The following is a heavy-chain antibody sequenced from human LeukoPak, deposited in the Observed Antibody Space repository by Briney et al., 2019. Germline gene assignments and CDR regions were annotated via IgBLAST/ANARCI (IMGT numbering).Heavy chain of an antibody. CDR2: IYPGNSDT. V-gene: IGHV5-51*01. CDR1: GYSFTSYW. D-gene: IGHD4-17*01. J-gene: IGHJ4*02. Sequence: GESLKISCKGSGYSFTSYWIGWVRQMLGKGLEWMGIIYPGNSDTRYSPSFQGQVTISADKSISTAYLQWSSLKASDTAMYYCATVAGYGDSYFDYWGQGTLVTVSS. CDR3: ATVAGYGDSYFDY.